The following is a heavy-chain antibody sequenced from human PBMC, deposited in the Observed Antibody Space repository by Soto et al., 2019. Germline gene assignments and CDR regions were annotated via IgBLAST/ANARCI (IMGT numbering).Heavy chain of an antibody. D-gene: IGHD3-22*01. CDR3: VRDDGALAITH. J-gene: IGHJ4*02. V-gene: IGHV4-31*03. CDR1: GASITSGGHY. Sequence: QVQLQESGPGLLRPSETLSLTCTVSGASITSGGHYWSWIRQYPGKGLEWIAYIYSSGGTYFNPSVKSRGTISADMSKNQLSLKLSSVSAADTAVYYCVRDDGALAITHWGQGTLVIVSS. CDR2: IYSSGGT.